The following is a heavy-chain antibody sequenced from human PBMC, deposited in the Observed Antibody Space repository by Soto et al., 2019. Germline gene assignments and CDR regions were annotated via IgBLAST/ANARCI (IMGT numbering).Heavy chain of an antibody. V-gene: IGHV3-23*01. J-gene: IGHJ4*02. Sequence: PGGSLRLSCAASGFTFSGYAMSWVRQAPGKGLEWVSAISGSGGSTYYADSVKGRFTISRDNSKNTLYLQMNSLRAEDTAVYYCASIFGVVTPPDYWGQGTLVTVSS. CDR1: GFTFSGYA. CDR3: ASIFGVVTPPDY. D-gene: IGHD3-3*01. CDR2: ISGSGGST.